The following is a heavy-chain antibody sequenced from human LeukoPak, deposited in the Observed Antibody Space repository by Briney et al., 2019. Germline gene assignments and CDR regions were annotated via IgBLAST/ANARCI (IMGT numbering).Heavy chain of an antibody. V-gene: IGHV4-59*01. CDR2: IYYSGST. Sequence: SETPSLTCTVSGGSISGYYWSWIRQPPGKGLEWLGYIYYSGSTNYNPSLKSRVTISVDTSKKQFSLKLSSVTAADTAVYYCARSWGSSSWNFDSWGQGTLVTVSS. CDR3: ARSWGSSSWNFDS. J-gene: IGHJ4*02. D-gene: IGHD6-13*01. CDR1: GGSISGYY.